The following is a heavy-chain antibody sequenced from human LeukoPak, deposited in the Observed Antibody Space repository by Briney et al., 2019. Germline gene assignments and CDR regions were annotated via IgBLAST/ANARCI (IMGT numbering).Heavy chain of an antibody. CDR3: ATRGDIVVVPASEYYFDY. CDR1: GYSFTSYW. CDR2: IDPSDSYT. Sequence: GESLKISCKGSGYSFTSYWISWVRQMPGKGLEWMGRIDPSDSYTNYSPSFQGHVTISADKSISTAYLQWSSPKASDTAMYYCATRGDIVVVPASEYYFDYWGQGTLVTVSS. D-gene: IGHD2-2*01. V-gene: IGHV5-10-1*01. J-gene: IGHJ4*02.